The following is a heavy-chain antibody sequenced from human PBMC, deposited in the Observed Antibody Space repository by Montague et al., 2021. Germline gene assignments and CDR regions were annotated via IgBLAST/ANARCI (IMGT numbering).Heavy chain of an antibody. J-gene: IGHJ6*02. V-gene: IGHV4-34*01. Sequence: SETLSLTCAVYGGSFSGHYWSWIRQPPGKGLEWIGEINHSGSTNYNPSLKSRVTMSVDTSKNQFSLNLSSVTAADTAVYYCVRYLHTSKYSGSHYLSRQYGMDVWGQGTTVPVSS. CDR3: VRYLHTSKYSGSHYLSRQYGMDV. CDR2: INHSGST. CDR1: GGSFSGHY. D-gene: IGHD1-26*01.